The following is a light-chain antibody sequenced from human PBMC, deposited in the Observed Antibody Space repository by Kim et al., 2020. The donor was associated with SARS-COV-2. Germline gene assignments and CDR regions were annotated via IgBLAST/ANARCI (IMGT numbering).Light chain of an antibody. Sequence: SYELTQAPSVSVAPGETARLTCGGNNIGTRSVHWYQQKPGQAPLLAIYYDYNRPSGIPERFSGSNSGNTATLTISRVGVGDEGDYYCQIWDSNTDHMVFGGGTQLTVL. CDR1: NIGTRS. CDR3: QIWDSNTDHMV. V-gene: IGLV3-21*04. J-gene: IGLJ3*02. CDR2: YDY.